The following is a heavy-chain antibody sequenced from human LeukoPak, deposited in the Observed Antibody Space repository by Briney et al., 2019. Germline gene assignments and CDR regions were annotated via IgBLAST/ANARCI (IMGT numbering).Heavy chain of an antibody. CDR2: INPNSGGT. V-gene: IGHV1-2*04. Sequence: ASVKVSCKASGYTFTGYYMHWVRQAPGQGLEWMGWINPNSGGTNYAQKFQGWVTMTRDTSISTAYMELSRLRSDDTAVYYCAGRGEILTGYYHFDYWGQGTLVTVSS. J-gene: IGHJ4*02. CDR1: GYTFTGYY. D-gene: IGHD3-9*01. CDR3: AGRGEILTGYYHFDY.